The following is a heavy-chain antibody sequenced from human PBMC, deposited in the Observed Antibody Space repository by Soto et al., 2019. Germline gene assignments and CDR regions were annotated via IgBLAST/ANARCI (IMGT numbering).Heavy chain of an antibody. CDR3: ARDQVAGTRYFDL. Sequence: EVQLVESGGGLVKPGGSLRLACAASGFTFSSYSMNWVRQAPGKGLEWVSSISSSSSYIYYADSVKGRFTISRDNAKKSLYRQMNSLRSEDTAVYYCARDQVAGTRYFDLWGRGTLVTVSS. CDR2: ISSSSSYI. J-gene: IGHJ2*01. D-gene: IGHD6-19*01. CDR1: GFTFSSYS. V-gene: IGHV3-21*01.